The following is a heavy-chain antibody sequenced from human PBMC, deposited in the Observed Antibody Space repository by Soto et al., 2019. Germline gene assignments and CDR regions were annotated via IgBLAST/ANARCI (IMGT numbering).Heavy chain of an antibody. Sequence: GESLKISCKGSGFPSNNNWIAWVRKMPGKGLEWLGIIYPSDSDTRYSPSFQGQVTISADKSISTAYLQWTSLKASDTATYYCAAAIGVTESAYFHHWGQGTRVTVSS. CDR3: AAAIGVTESAYFHH. J-gene: IGHJ1*01. V-gene: IGHV5-51*01. D-gene: IGHD6-19*01. CDR2: IYPSDSDT. CDR1: GFPSNNNW.